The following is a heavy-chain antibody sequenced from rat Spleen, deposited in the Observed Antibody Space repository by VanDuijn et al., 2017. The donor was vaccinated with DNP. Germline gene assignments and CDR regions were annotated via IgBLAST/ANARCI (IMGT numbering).Heavy chain of an antibody. V-gene: IGHV3-1*01. J-gene: IGHJ2*01. D-gene: IGHD1-11*01. CDR1: GYSITSDY. CDR2: ISYSGRT. Sequence: EVQLQESGPGLVKPSQSLSLTCSVTGYSITSDYWGWIRKFPGNKMEWIGHISYSGRTTYNPSLKSRISITRDTSKYQFFLQVNSVTTEDTGTYYCARRSFDYWGQGVKVTVSS. CDR3: ARRSFDY.